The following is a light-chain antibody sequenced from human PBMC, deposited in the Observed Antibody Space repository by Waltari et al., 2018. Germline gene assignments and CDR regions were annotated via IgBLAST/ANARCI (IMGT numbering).Light chain of an antibody. CDR2: DVN. CDR3: CSYAGSYTYV. CDR1: SSAVGTYVD. Sequence: QSVLTPPPAASGSPGQSATTSCTATSSAVGTYVDIFWYQQYPGKAPKLMLYDVNKRPSGVPDRFSGSKSGNTASLTISGLQAEDEADYYCCSYAGSYTYVFGSGTKVTVL. V-gene: IGLV2-11*01. J-gene: IGLJ6*01.